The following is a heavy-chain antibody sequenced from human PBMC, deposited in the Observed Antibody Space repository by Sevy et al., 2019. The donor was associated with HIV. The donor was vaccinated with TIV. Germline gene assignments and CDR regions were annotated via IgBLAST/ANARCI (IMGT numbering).Heavy chain of an antibody. Sequence: GGSLRLSCAAPGFTFNKYNMNWVRQAPGKGLEWVSTITGYSTDIYYADSVKGRFTISRDDAKNSLYLQMNGLRAEDTAIYYCARAEQTYFFDYWGQGTLVTVSS. CDR3: ARAEQTYFFDY. CDR1: GFTFNKYN. CDR2: ITGYSTDI. V-gene: IGHV3-21*06. J-gene: IGHJ4*02.